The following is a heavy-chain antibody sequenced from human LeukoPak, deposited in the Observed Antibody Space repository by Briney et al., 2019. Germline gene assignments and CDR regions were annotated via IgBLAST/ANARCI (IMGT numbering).Heavy chain of an antibody. V-gene: IGHV4-39*07. D-gene: IGHD5-18*01. CDR1: GGSISSSSYY. CDR3: ARYVDTAQPDY. CDR2: IYYSGST. J-gene: IGHJ4*02. Sequence: SETLSLTCTVSGGSISSSSYYWGWIRQPPGKGLEWIGSIYYSGSTYYNPSLKSRVTISVDTSKNQFSLKLSSVTAADTAVYYCARYVDTAQPDYWGQGTLVTVSS.